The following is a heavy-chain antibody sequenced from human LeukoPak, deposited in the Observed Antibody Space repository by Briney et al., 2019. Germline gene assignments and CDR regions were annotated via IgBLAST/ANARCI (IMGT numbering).Heavy chain of an antibody. V-gene: IGHV3-73*01. Sequence: PGGSLRLSCAASGFTFSGSAMHWVRQASGKGLEWVGRIRGKANSYATAYAASVKGRFTISRDDSKNTAYLQMNSLKTEDTAVYYCTRDSSSWYYGMDVWGQGTTVTVSS. D-gene: IGHD6-13*01. CDR2: IRGKANSYAT. J-gene: IGHJ6*02. CDR1: GFTFSGSA. CDR3: TRDSSSWYYGMDV.